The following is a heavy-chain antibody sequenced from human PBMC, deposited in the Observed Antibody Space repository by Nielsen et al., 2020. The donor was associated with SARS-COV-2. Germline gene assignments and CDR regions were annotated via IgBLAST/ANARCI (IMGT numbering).Heavy chain of an antibody. D-gene: IGHD6-6*01. CDR3: AKVSSSIAARRPVDY. CDR1: GFTFSSYW. Sequence: GGSLRLSCAASGFTFSSYWMSWVRQAPGKGLEWVANIKQDGSEKYYVDSVKGRFTISRDNSKNTLYLQMNSLRAEDMAVYYCAKVSSSIAARRPVDYWGQGTLVTVSS. J-gene: IGHJ4*02. V-gene: IGHV3-7*03. CDR2: IKQDGSEK.